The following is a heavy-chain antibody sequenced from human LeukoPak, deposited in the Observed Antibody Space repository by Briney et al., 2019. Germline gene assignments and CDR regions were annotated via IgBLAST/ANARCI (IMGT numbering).Heavy chain of an antibody. CDR2: IYYTGST. Sequence: KPSETLSLTCTVSGGSISSYYWSWIRQPPGKGLEWIGYIYYTGSTNYNPSLKSRVTISVDTSKNQFSLKLSSVTATDTAVYYCARNSRDGYNKFDYWGQGTLVTVSS. CDR1: GGSISSYY. D-gene: IGHD5-24*01. V-gene: IGHV4-59*01. CDR3: ARNSRDGYNKFDY. J-gene: IGHJ4*02.